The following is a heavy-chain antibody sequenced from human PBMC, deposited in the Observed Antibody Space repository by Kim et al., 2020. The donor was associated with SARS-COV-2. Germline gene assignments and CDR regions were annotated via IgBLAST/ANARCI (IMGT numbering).Heavy chain of an antibody. CDR2: INTDTGNP. V-gene: IGHV7-4-1*02. D-gene: IGHD3-3*01. CDR1: GYTFSSHG. CDR3: ARRLWVQQGSGPWAY. J-gene: IGHJ4*02. Sequence: ASVKVSCKASGYTFSSHGMSWLRQAPGQGLEWMGWINTDTGNPTYAQDFTGRFVFSLDTSVSTAYLQISSLKPDDTAVYFCARRLWVQQGSGPWAYWGQGTLLTVSS.